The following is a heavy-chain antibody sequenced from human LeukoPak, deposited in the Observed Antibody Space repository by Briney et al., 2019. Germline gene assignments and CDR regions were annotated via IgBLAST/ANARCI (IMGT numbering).Heavy chain of an antibody. V-gene: IGHV3-21*01. J-gene: IGHJ6*04. CDR1: GFTFSTYN. D-gene: IGHD3-10*02. CDR2: ISSSTSYI. Sequence: GGSLRLSCAASGFTFSTYNMNWVRQAPGKGLEWVSTISSSTSYIYYADSVKGRFTISRDNAKNSLYLQMNSLRAEDTAVYYCAELGITMIGGVWGKGTSVTISS. CDR3: AELGITMIGGV.